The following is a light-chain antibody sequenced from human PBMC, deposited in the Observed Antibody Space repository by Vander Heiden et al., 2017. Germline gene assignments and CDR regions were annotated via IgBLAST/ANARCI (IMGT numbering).Light chain of an antibody. J-gene: IGLJ3*02. CDR2: KDS. V-gene: IGLV3-27*01. CDR1: VLAKNY. CDR3: YSAADNNLGV. Sequence: SYELTQPSSVSVSPGQTARITCSGVVLAKNYARWFQQKPGQAPVLVIYKDSERPSGIPERFSGSSSGTTVTLTISGAQVEDEADYYCYSAADNNLGVFGGGTKLTVL.